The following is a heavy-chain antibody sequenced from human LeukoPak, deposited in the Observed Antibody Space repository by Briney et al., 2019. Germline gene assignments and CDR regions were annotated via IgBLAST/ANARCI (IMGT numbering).Heavy chain of an antibody. D-gene: IGHD3-22*01. CDR3: ARGRYYESSGYFVYYFDY. V-gene: IGHV4-61*02. CDR1: GGSISSGSYY. J-gene: IGHJ4*02. Sequence: SQTLSLTCTVSGGSISSGSYYWSWIRQPAGKGLEWIGSIYYSGSTYYNPSLKSRVTISVDTSKNQFSLKVTSVTAADTAVYYCARGRYYESSGYFVYYFDYWGQGTLVTVSS. CDR2: IYYSGST.